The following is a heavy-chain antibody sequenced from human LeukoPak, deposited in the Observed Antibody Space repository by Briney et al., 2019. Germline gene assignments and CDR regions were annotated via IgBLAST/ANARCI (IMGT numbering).Heavy chain of an antibody. CDR2: MNPNSGNT. J-gene: IGHJ5*02. CDR3: ARSRGYDSWSGYHHWFDP. D-gene: IGHD3-3*01. Sequence: ASVKVSCKASGYTFTSYDINWVRQATGQGLEWMGWMNPNSGNTGYAQKFQGRVTMTRNTSISTAYMELSSLRSEDTAVYYCARSRGYDSWSGYHHWFDPWGQGTLVTVSS. V-gene: IGHV1-8*01. CDR1: GYTFTSYD.